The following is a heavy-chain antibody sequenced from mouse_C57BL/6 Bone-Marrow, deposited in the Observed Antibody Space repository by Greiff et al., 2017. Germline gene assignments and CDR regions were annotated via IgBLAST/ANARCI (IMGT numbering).Heavy chain of an antibody. J-gene: IGHJ3*01. Sequence: VQLQQPGAELVMPGASVKLSCKASGYTFTSYWMHWVKQRPGQGLEWIGEIDPSDSYTNYNQKFKGKSTLTVDKSSSTAYMQLSSLTSEDSAVYYCASEGDYDGRSYAWFAYWGQGTLVTVSA. CDR1: GYTFTSYW. V-gene: IGHV1-69*01. D-gene: IGHD1-1*01. CDR2: IDPSDSYT. CDR3: ASEGDYDGRSYAWFAY.